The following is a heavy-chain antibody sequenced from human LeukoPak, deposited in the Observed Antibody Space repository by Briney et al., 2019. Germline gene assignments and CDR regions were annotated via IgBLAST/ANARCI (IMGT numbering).Heavy chain of an antibody. CDR2: IYSGGST. Sequence: GGSLRLSCAASGFTVNTNYMSWVRQAPGKGLEWVSVIYSGGSTYYGDSVKGRFTISRDNSKNTLYLQMNSLRAEDTAVYYCAKDRASMGPYFDYWGQGTLVTVSS. J-gene: IGHJ4*02. CDR3: AKDRASMGPYFDY. V-gene: IGHV3-66*01. CDR1: GFTVNTNY. D-gene: IGHD3-10*01.